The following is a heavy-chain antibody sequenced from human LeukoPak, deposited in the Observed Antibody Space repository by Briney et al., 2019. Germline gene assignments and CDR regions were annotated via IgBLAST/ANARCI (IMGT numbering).Heavy chain of an antibody. J-gene: IGHJ4*02. V-gene: IGHV1-46*01. CDR2: INPSGGST. CDR1: GYTFTSYY. CDR3: ARDFLYCSSTSCYWYIDY. D-gene: IGHD2-2*01. Sequence: GASVKVSCKASGYTFTSYYMHWVRQAPGQGLEWMGIINPSGGSTSYAQKFQGRVTMTRDMSISTAYMELSRLRSDDTAVYYCARDFLYCSSTSCYWYIDYWGQGTLVTVSS.